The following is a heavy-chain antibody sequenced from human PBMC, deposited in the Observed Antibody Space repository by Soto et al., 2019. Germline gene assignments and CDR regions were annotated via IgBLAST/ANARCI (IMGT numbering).Heavy chain of an antibody. J-gene: IGHJ5*02. CDR3: SKNNVAPAFVGFDP. D-gene: IGHD2-2*01. V-gene: IGHV3-53*01. Sequence: GGSLRLSCAVSGFNFDNSYMSWVRQAPGKGLEWVSILYSGGQTYYTESVRGRFTISRDISKNTLDLQMNRLTADDTAVYYCSKNNVAPAFVGFDPWGQGTLVTVSS. CDR2: LYSGGQT. CDR1: GFNFDNSY.